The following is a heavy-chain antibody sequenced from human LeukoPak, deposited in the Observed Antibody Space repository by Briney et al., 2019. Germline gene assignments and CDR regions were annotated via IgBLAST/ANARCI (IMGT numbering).Heavy chain of an antibody. CDR2: ISSSGIGI. CDR3: ARWYCSSTSCHHYYYGMDV. CDR1: GFTCSSYE. V-gene: IGHV3-48*03. J-gene: IGHJ6*02. D-gene: IGHD2-2*01. Sequence: GGALRLSCAASGFTCSSYEMNWVCQALWEGLEWVSFISSSGIGIYYLDSVKGRFTISRDNAKNSLYLQMNSLRAEDTAVYYCARWYCSSTSCHHYYYGMDVWGQGTTVTVSS.